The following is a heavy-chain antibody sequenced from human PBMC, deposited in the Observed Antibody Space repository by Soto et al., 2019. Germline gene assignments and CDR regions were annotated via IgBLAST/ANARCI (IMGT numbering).Heavy chain of an antibody. CDR2: IWYDGSNK. D-gene: IGHD3-16*01. CDR1: GFTFSSYG. CDR3: ARENRVMSTFGGGPLDY. J-gene: IGHJ4*02. V-gene: IGHV3-33*01. Sequence: QVQLVESGGGVVQPGRSLRLSCAASGFTFSSYGMHWVRQAPGKGLEWVAVIWYDGSNKYYADSVKGRFTISRDNSKNRLYRQMNSQRAEDTDVYYCARENRVMSTFGGGPLDYWGQGTLVTVSS.